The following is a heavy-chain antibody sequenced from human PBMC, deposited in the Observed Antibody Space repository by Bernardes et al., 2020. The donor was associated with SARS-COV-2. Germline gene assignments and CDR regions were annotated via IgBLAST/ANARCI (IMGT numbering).Heavy chain of an antibody. Sequence: GGSLRLSCAASGFAFGTYAMAWFRQAPGKGLEWVSSIDSTTGRGTLYADSVEGRFAISRDNSHLFLEMNNLRVEDTAIYYCARPTMTVAHTRWFDPWGQGTRVTVSS. J-gene: IGHJ5*02. CDR3: ARPTMTVAHTRWFDP. CDR2: IDSTTGRGT. V-gene: IGHV3-23*01. D-gene: IGHD6-19*01. CDR1: GFAFGTYA.